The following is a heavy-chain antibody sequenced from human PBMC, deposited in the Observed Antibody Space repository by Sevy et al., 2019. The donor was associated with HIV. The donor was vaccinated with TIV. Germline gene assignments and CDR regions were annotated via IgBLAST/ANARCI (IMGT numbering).Heavy chain of an antibody. Sequence: GGSLRLSCAASGFTFSSYGMHWVRQAPGKGLEWVAVIWYDGSNKYYAGSVKGRFTISRDNSKNTLYLQMNSLRAEDTAVYYCARDYDGGAAAGTLYFQHWGQGTLVTVSS. D-gene: IGHD6-13*01. V-gene: IGHV3-33*01. CDR3: ARDYDGGAAAGTLYFQH. CDR2: IWYDGSNK. J-gene: IGHJ1*01. CDR1: GFTFSSYG.